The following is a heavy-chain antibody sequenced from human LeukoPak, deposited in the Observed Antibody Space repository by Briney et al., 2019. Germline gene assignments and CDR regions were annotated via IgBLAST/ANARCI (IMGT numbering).Heavy chain of an antibody. CDR2: IYYSGST. D-gene: IGHD6-13*01. V-gene: IGHV4-39*07. CDR3: ASPKYSSSWSFDY. Sequence: PSETLSLTCTVSGGSISSSSYYWGWIRQPPGKGLEWIGSIYYSGSTYYNPSLKSRVTISVDTSKNQFSLKLSSVTAADTAVYYCASPKYSSSWSFDYWGQGTLVIVSS. CDR1: GGSISSSSYY. J-gene: IGHJ4*02.